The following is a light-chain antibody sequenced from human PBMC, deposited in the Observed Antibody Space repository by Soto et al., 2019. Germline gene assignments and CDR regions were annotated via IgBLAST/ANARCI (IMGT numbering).Light chain of an antibody. Sequence: QSVLTQPPSASGSPGQSVTISCTGTSRDVGDYIYVSWYQQHPGKAPKLMIYEVSKRPSGVPDRFSGSKSGNTASLTVSGLQAEDEADYYCSSYAGSNNLVFGGGTKVTVL. CDR1: SRDVGDYIY. J-gene: IGLJ3*02. CDR2: EVS. CDR3: SSYAGSNNLV. V-gene: IGLV2-8*01.